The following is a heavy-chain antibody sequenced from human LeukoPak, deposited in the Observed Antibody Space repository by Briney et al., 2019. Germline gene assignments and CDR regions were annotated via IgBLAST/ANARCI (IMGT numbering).Heavy chain of an antibody. CDR3: ATGSYGSGSYYYY. D-gene: IGHD3-10*01. V-gene: IGHV1-2*02. Sequence: ASVKVSCKASGYTFTGYYMHWVRQAPGQGLEWMGWINPNSGGTNYAQKFQGRVTMTRDTSISTAHMELSRLRSEDTAVYYCATGSYGSGSYYYYWGQGTLVTVSS. J-gene: IGHJ4*02. CDR2: INPNSGGT. CDR1: GYTFTGYY.